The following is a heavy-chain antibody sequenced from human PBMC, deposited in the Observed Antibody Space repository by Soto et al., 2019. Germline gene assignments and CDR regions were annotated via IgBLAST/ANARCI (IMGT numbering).Heavy chain of an antibody. V-gene: IGHV4-30-4*01. CDR3: ARASDSAYSSSCYSAFDV. J-gene: IGHJ3*01. D-gene: IGHD6-13*01. CDR2: IYHSGST. Sequence: QVQLRESGPGLVKPSQTLSLTCTVSGGSISSGDYFWSWIRQPPGEALEWIANIYHSGSTHYNPSLRYRVFMSVDTATNRCSLTLASVPAADTAVYYCARASDSAYSSSCYSAFDVWCQGTMVTVSS. CDR1: GGSISSGDYF.